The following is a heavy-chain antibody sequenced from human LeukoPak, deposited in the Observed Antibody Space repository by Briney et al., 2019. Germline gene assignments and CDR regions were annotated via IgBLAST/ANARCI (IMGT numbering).Heavy chain of an antibody. Sequence: GGSLRLSCAASGFTVSSNYMSWVRQAPGKGLEWVSVIYSSGSTHYADSVKGRFTISRDNSKNTLYLQMNSLRVEDTAVYYCARPSSNYPSYYFDYWGQGTLVTVSS. D-gene: IGHD4-11*01. CDR3: ARPSSNYPSYYFDY. CDR2: IYSSGST. J-gene: IGHJ4*02. V-gene: IGHV3-66*02. CDR1: GFTVSSNY.